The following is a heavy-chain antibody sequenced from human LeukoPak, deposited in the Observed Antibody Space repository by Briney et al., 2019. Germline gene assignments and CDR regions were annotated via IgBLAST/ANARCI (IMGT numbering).Heavy chain of an antibody. CDR1: GFTVSSNY. Sequence: GGSLRLSCAASGFTVSSNYMSWVRQAPGKGLKWVSVIYSGGSTYYADSVKGRFTISRDNSKNTLYLQMNSLRAEDTAVYYCARDYYDSSGYYYPMWDAFDIWGQGTMVTVSS. CDR3: ARDYYDSSGYYYPMWDAFDI. CDR2: IYSGGST. D-gene: IGHD3-22*01. J-gene: IGHJ3*02. V-gene: IGHV3-53*01.